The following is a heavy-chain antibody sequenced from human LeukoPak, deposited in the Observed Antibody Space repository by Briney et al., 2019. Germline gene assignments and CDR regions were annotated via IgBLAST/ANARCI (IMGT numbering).Heavy chain of an antibody. V-gene: IGHV3-21*01. J-gene: IGHJ5*02. D-gene: IGHD5-12*01. Sequence: GGSLRLSCAASGFTFSSYSMNWVRQAPGKGLEWVSSISSSSSYIYYPDSEKGRFTISRDNAKNSLYLQMNSLRDEDTAVYYCARDRLPPPGVYCFDPWGQGTLVTVSS. CDR1: GFTFSSYS. CDR2: ISSSSSYI. CDR3: ARDRLPPPGVYCFDP.